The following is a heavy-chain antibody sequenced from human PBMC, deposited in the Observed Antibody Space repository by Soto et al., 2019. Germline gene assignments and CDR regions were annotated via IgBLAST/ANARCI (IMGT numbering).Heavy chain of an antibody. D-gene: IGHD1-7*01. Sequence: GGSLRLSCAASGFTFSSYSMNWVRQAPGKGLEWVSYISSSSSTIFYADPVKGRFTISRDTSKNTLYLQMDNLRADDTAVYYCARSGTGFDFWGQGSQVTVS. CDR1: GFTFSSYS. CDR3: ARSGTGFDF. J-gene: IGHJ4*02. V-gene: IGHV3-48*01. CDR2: ISSSSSTI.